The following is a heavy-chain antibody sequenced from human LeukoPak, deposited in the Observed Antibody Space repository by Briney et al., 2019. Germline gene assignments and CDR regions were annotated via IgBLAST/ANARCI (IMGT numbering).Heavy chain of an antibody. Sequence: SETLSLTCTVSGGSISSYYWSWIRQPPGKGLEWIGYIYYSGSTNYNPSLKSRVTISVDTSKNQFSLKLSSVTAADTAVYYCARDLGGSWYYDSSGYPSWGQGTLVTVSS. J-gene: IGHJ5*02. CDR1: GGSISSYY. CDR2: IYYSGST. D-gene: IGHD3-22*01. CDR3: ARDLGGSWYYDSSGYPS. V-gene: IGHV4-59*01.